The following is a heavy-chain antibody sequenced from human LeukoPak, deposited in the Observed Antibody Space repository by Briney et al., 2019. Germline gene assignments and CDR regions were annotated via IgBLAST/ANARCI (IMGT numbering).Heavy chain of an antibody. CDR2: ISSSGSTI. Sequence: GGSLRLSCAASGFTFSSYEMNWVRQAPGKGLEWVSYISSSGSTIYYADSVKGRFTISRDNAKNSLYLQMNSLRAEDTAVYYCARDCSSTSCPDYYYYYGMDVWGQGTTVTASS. V-gene: IGHV3-48*03. D-gene: IGHD2-2*01. J-gene: IGHJ6*02. CDR1: GFTFSSYE. CDR3: ARDCSSTSCPDYYYYYGMDV.